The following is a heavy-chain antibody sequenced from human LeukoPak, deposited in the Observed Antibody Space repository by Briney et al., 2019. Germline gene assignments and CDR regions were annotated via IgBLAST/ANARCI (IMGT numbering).Heavy chain of an antibody. CDR1: GYTLTELS. D-gene: IGHD1-7*01. J-gene: IGHJ4*02. CDR2: FDPEDGET. V-gene: IGHV1-24*01. CDR3: ARGVNWNYDPYFDY. Sequence: ASVKVSCKVSGYTLTELSMHWVRQAPGKGLEWMGGFDPEDGETIYAQKFQGRVTMTRDTSTSTVYMELSSLRSEDTAVYYCARGVNWNYDPYFDYWGQGTLVTVSS.